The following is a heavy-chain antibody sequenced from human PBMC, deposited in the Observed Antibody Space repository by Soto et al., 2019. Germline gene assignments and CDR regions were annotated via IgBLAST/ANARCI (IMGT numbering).Heavy chain of an antibody. J-gene: IGHJ3*02. D-gene: IGHD2-21*02. CDR2: MNPNSGNT. CDR1: GYTFTSYD. V-gene: IGHV1-8*01. Sequence: QVQLVQSGAEVKKPGASVKVSCKASGYTFTSYDINWVRQATGQGLEWIGWMNPNSGNTGYAQKFQGRVTMTRNTSISTAYMELSSLRSEDTAVYYCASARTYCGGDCYHEDAFDIWGQGTMVTVSS. CDR3: ASARTYCGGDCYHEDAFDI.